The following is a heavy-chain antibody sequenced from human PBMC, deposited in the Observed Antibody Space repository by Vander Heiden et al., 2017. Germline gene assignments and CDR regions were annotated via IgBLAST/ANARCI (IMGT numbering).Heavy chain of an antibody. D-gene: IGHD6-19*01. CDR3: ARERAPPGAGNYYYYGMDV. J-gene: IGHJ6*02. V-gene: IGHV1-18*01. CDR1: GYTFTSYG. CDR2: ISAYKGNT. Sequence: QVQLVQPGAEVKKPGASVQVSCQASGYTFTSYGFSWVRQAPGQGLEWMGGISAYKGNTNYAQKLQGRVTMTTDTSTSTAYMELRSLRADDTAVYYCARERAPPGAGNYYYYGMDVWGQGTTVTVSS.